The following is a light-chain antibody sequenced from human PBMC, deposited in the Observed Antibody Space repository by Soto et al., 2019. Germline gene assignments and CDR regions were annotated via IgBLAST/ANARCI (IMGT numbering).Light chain of an antibody. CDR1: QSVSRN. J-gene: IGKJ1*01. V-gene: IGKV3-15*01. CDR3: QQYIKGLQT. Sequence: EIVMTQSPATLSVSPGERATLSCRATQSVSRNLAWYQQKPGQAPRLLIYGASTRATGVPARFSGSGSGTEFALTISGLQSEDFAVYYCQQYIKGLQTFGQGTKVDIK. CDR2: GAS.